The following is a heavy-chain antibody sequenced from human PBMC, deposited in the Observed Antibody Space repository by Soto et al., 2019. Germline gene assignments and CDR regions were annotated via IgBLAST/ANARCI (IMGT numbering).Heavy chain of an antibody. D-gene: IGHD3-3*01. V-gene: IGHV1-69*02. Sequence: ASVKVSCKASGGTFSSYTISWVRQAPGQGLEWMGRIIPILGIANYAQKFQGRVTITADKSTSTAYMELSSLRSEDTAVYYCASPHLDYDFWSGYLFDPWGQGTLVTVSS. CDR3: ASPHLDYDFWSGYLFDP. J-gene: IGHJ5*02. CDR2: IIPILGIA. CDR1: GGTFSSYT.